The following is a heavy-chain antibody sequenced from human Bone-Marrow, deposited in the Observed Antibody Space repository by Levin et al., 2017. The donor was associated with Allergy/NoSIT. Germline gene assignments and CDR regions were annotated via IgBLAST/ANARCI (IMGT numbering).Heavy chain of an antibody. D-gene: IGHD6-19*01. Sequence: GASVKVSCKASGYTFTSYGISWVRQAPGQGLEWMGWISAYNGNTNYAQKLQGRVTMTTDTSTSTAYMELRSLRSDDTAVYYCARGGIAVAAPDPVSYYYGMDVWGQGTTVTVSS. V-gene: IGHV1-18*01. CDR3: ARGGIAVAAPDPVSYYYGMDV. CDR2: ISAYNGNT. J-gene: IGHJ6*02. CDR1: GYTFTSYG.